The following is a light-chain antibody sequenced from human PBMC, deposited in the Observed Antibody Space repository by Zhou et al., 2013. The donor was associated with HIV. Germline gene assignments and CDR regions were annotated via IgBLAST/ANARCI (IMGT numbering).Light chain of an antibody. CDR2: RAS. CDR3: QQANSFPWT. V-gene: IGKV1-5*03. Sequence: DIQMTQSPSTLSASVGDRVTITCRASQYISTWLAWYQQKPGKAPKLLIYRASNLQSGVPSRFSGSESGTEFTLTISSLQPDDFATYYCQQANSFPWTFGQGTKVEVK. J-gene: IGKJ1*01. CDR1: QYISTW.